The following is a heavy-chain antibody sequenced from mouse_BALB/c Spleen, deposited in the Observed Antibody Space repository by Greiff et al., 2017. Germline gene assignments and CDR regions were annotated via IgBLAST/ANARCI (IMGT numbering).Heavy chain of an antibody. CDR2: ISYSGST. J-gene: IGHJ2*01. V-gene: IGHV3-2*02. D-gene: IGHD2-2*01. Sequence: EVKMMESGPGLVKPSQSLSLTCTVTGYSITSDYAWYWIRQFPGNQLEWMGYISYSGSTSYNPSLKSRISITRDTSKNQFFLQLNSVTTEDTATYYCARRYGYDVSYYFDYWGQGTTLTVSS. CDR3: ARRYGYDVSYYFDY. CDR1: GYSITSDYA.